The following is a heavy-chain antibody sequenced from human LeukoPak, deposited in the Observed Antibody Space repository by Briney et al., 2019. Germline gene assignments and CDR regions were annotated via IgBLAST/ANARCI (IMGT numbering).Heavy chain of an antibody. CDR1: GVSVSNGNYY. V-gene: IGHV4-61*03. Sequence: SETLSLTCTVSGVSVSNGNYYWSWLRQPPGKALEWIGYIYYSGNTNYNPSLEGRVTISVDTSKNHFSVKLSSVTAADTAVYYCARSQNYYGSGVYWSQGTLVTVSS. CDR3: ARSQNYYGSGVY. J-gene: IGHJ4*02. D-gene: IGHD3-10*01. CDR2: IYYSGNT.